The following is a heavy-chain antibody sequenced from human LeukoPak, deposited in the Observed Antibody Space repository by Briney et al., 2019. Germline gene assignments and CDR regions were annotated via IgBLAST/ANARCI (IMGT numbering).Heavy chain of an antibody. CDR3: ARDRWDCSSTSCHFQWGYYYYYYMDV. J-gene: IGHJ6*03. V-gene: IGHV4-38-2*02. Sequence: SETLSLTCTVSGYSISSGYYWGWIRQPPGKGLEWIGSIYHSGSTYYNPSLKSRVTISVDTSKNQFSLKLSSVTAADTAVYYCARDRWDCSSTSCHFQWGYYYYYYMDVWGKGTTVTVSS. CDR1: GYSISSGYY. CDR2: IYHSGST. D-gene: IGHD2-2*01.